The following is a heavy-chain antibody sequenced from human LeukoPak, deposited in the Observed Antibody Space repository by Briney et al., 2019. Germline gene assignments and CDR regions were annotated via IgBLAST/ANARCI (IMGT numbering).Heavy chain of an antibody. CDR1: GFTFNSYT. V-gene: IGHV3-30-3*01. CDR2: TSNDESIK. D-gene: IGHD1-14*01. Sequence: AGGSLRLSCAASGFTFNSYTMFWVRQAPGKGLEWVAVTSNDESIKYYADSVKGRFTISRDNSRDTLFLEMSSLRVEDTAVYYCARDPILGPPDYFDYWGRGTLVTVPS. J-gene: IGHJ4*02. CDR3: ARDPILGPPDYFDY.